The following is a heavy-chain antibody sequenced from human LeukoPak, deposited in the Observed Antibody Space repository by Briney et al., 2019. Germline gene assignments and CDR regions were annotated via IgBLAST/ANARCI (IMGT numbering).Heavy chain of an antibody. CDR2: ISSASAYR. CDR1: GFTFSSYS. D-gene: IGHD6-19*01. CDR3: TRGPTLIGVAGTWPLDD. V-gene: IGHV3-21*01. Sequence: GGSLRLSCAASGFTFSSYSMHWVRQAPGKGLEWVSSISSASAYRYYADSVKGRFTISRDNAKSSLHLQMNSLRAEDSAVYYCTRGPTLIGVAGTWPLDDWVQGTLVTVSS. J-gene: IGHJ4*02.